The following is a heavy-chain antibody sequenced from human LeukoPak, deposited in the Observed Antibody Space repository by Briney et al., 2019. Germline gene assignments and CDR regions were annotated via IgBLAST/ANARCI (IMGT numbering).Heavy chain of an antibody. J-gene: IGHJ4*02. V-gene: IGHV4-59*12. CDR2: IYSSGST. Sequence: SETLSLTCNVSGGSIRSYYWSWIRQSPEKGLKWIGYIYSSGSTYYNPSLKSRVTISVDTSKNQFSLKLSSVTAADTAVYYCARDHLDYGDYGGIDYWGQGTLVTVSS. CDR3: ARDHLDYGDYGGIDY. D-gene: IGHD4-17*01. CDR1: GGSIRSYY.